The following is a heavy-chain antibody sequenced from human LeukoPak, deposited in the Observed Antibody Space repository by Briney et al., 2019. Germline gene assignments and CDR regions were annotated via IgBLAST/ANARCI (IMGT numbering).Heavy chain of an antibody. D-gene: IGHD2-2*01. Sequence: GGSLRLSCAASGFTFSSYAMHWVRQAPGKGLEWVSSISYTGTYIYYADSVKGRFTISRDNAKNSLYLQMNSLRAEDTAVYYCAKGRYCSSTSCSPLDYWGQGTLVTVSS. V-gene: IGHV3-21*04. CDR3: AKGRYCSSTSCSPLDY. J-gene: IGHJ4*02. CDR1: GFTFSSYA. CDR2: ISYTGTYI.